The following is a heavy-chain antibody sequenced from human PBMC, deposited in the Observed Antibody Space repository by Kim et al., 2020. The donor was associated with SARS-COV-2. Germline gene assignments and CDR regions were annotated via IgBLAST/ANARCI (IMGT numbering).Heavy chain of an antibody. V-gene: IGHV4-59*13. CDR3: ARSPVGGGSFQL. D-gene: IGHD3-16*01. CDR1: GGSISPYY. Sequence: SETLSLTCTVSGGSISPYYWSWIRQPPGKGLEWIGSIYHNGVTTYSPSLESRVTMSVDTSKNQFSLKLRSVTAADTAVYFCARSPVGGGSFQLWGPGPLV. CDR2: IYHNGVT. J-gene: IGHJ1*01.